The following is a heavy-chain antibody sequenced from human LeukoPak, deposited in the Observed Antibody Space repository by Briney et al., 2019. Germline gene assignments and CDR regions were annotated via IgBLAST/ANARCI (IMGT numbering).Heavy chain of an antibody. V-gene: IGHV3-23*01. CDR1: GFTFSSYT. CDR3: AKSRANDGYTYVYYFDY. D-gene: IGHD5-24*01. J-gene: IGHJ4*02. CDR2: ISGSRDST. Sequence: GGSLRLSCTASGFTFSSYTMSWARQAPGKGLEWVSAISGSRDSTYYADSVKGRFTISRDNSKNTLYLQMNSLRAEDTAVYYCAKSRANDGYTYVYYFDYWGQGSLVTVSS.